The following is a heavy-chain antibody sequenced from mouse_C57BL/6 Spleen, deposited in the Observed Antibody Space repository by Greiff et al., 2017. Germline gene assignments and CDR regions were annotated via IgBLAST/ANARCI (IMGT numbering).Heavy chain of an antibody. CDR2: IDPSDSET. Sequence: QVQLQQPGAELVRPGSSVKLSCKASGYTFTSYWMHWVKQTPIQGLEWIGNIDPSDSETHYNQKFKDKATLTVDKSSSTAYMQLSSLTSEDSAVYYCARRGSNYGYFDYWGQGTTLTVSS. V-gene: IGHV1-52*01. J-gene: IGHJ2*01. D-gene: IGHD2-5*01. CDR3: ARRGSNYGYFDY. CDR1: GYTFTSYW.